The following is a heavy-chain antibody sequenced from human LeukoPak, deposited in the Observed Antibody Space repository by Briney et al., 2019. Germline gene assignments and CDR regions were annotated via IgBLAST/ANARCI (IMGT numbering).Heavy chain of an antibody. D-gene: IGHD3-22*01. Sequence: GGSLRLSCAASGFTFDDYGMSWVRQAPGKGLDWVSGINWNGGTTGYADSVKGRFTISRDNAKNSLYLQMSSLRAEDTALYYCARVHSSCYYYTGYAFDIRGQGTMVTVSS. V-gene: IGHV3-20*04. J-gene: IGHJ3*02. CDR1: GFTFDDYG. CDR2: INWNGGTT. CDR3: ARVHSSCYYYTGYAFDI.